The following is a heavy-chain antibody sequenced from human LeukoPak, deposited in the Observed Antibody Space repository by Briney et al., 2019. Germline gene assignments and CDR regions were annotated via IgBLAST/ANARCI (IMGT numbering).Heavy chain of an antibody. J-gene: IGHJ4*02. V-gene: IGHV3-23*01. CDR1: GFTFSNYA. D-gene: IGHD1-26*01. CDR3: AIRESSIPY. CDR2: ISAGGVST. Sequence: GGSLRLSCAAFGFTFSNYAMTWVRQAPGDGLEWVSGISAGGVSTYYADSVKGRFTISRDNSKNTLYLQMNSLRAEDTAIYYCAIRESSIPYWGQGTLVTVSS.